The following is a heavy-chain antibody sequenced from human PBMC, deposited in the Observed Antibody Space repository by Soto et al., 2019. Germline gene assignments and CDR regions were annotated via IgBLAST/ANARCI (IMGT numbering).Heavy chain of an antibody. CDR3: ARQGGNSARWYFDY. Sequence: PSETLSLTCAVYGGSFSGNYWSWIRQPPGKGLEWIGYIYHSGSTYYNPSLKSRVTISVDRSKNQFSLKLSSVTAADTAVYYCARQGGNSARWYFDYWGQGTLVTVSS. CDR2: IYHSGST. V-gene: IGHV4-30-2*01. CDR1: GGSFSGNY. D-gene: IGHD2-21*02. J-gene: IGHJ4*02.